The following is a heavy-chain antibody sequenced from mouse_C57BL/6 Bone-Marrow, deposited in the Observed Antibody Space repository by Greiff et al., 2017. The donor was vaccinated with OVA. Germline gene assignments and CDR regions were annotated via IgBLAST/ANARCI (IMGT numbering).Heavy chain of an antibody. CDR2: IDPENGDT. V-gene: IGHV14-4*01. CDR3: TPIYYYGWFAY. CDR1: GFNITDDY. D-gene: IGHD1-1*01. J-gene: IGHJ3*01. Sequence: VQLQQSGAELVRPGASVKLSCTASGFNITDDYMHWVKQRPEQGLEWIGWIDPENGDTEYASKFQGKATITADTSSNTAYLQLSSLTSEDTAVYYCTPIYYYGWFAYWGQGTLVTVSA.